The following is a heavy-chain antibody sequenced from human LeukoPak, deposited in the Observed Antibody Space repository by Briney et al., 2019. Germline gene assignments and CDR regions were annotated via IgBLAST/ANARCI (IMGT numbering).Heavy chain of an antibody. CDR2: ISHDGII. D-gene: IGHD5-24*01. Sequence: GGSLRLSCETAGFTFSSYVMHWVRRTPGKGLVWVSRISHDGIISYADSVKGRFTISRDNAKNTLILQMDSLRVEDTAVYYCARDWVYKIDYWGRGTLVTVSS. CDR3: ARDWVYKIDY. CDR1: GFTFSSYV. J-gene: IGHJ4*02. V-gene: IGHV3-74*01.